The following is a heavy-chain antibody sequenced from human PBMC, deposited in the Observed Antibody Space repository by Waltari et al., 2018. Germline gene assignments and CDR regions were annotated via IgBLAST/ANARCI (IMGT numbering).Heavy chain of an antibody. CDR1: GGTFSRYA. CDR2: IIPILGIA. Sequence: QVQLVQSGAEVKKPGSSVQVSCKASGGTFSRYALSWVRQAPGRGLGWMGGIIPILGIANSAKKCQCRFTMTADKSTCTAYLELSSLISDDTAVYYCARDQGYCSGGSCPPYPAFDIWGQGTMVTVSS. D-gene: IGHD2-15*01. J-gene: IGHJ3*02. CDR3: ARDQGYCSGGSCPPYPAFDI. V-gene: IGHV1-69*10.